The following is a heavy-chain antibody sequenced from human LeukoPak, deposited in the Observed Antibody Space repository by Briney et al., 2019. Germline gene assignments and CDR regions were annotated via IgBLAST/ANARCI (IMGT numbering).Heavy chain of an antibody. CDR1: RFTFSDYW. CDR3: ARVAYGDYGVFDY. Sequence: PGGSLRLSCAASRFTFSDYWMHWVRQAPGKGLVWVSRINRDGGGTTYADSVKGRFTISRDNAKNTLYLQMNSLRAEDTAVYFCARVAYGDYGVFDYWGQGILVTVSS. CDR2: INRDGGGT. J-gene: IGHJ4*02. D-gene: IGHD4-17*01. V-gene: IGHV3-74*01.